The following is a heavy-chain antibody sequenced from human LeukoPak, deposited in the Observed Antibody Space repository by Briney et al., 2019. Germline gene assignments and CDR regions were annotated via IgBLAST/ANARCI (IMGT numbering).Heavy chain of an antibody. V-gene: IGHV4-30-2*01. D-gene: IGHD2-15*01. CDR3: ARGVAFYYFDY. Sequence: SQTLSLTCAVSGGSISSGGYSWSWIRQPPGKGLEWIGYIYHSGSTYYNPSLKSRVTISVDRSKNQFSLKLSSVTAADTAVYYCARGVAFYYFDYWGQGTLVTVSS. CDR1: GGSISSGGYS. CDR2: IYHSGST. J-gene: IGHJ4*02.